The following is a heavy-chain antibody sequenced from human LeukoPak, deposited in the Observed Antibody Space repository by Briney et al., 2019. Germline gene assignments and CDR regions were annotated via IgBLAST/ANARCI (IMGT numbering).Heavy chain of an antibody. CDR3: ARFAGVGKTDPYYFDS. Sequence: GGSLRHSCAASGFSVSDHYMSWVRQAPGEGLEWVSVLYRGGDTYYPDSVRGRFTISRDSSRNTVYLQMNSLRDEGTAVYYCARFAGVGKTDPYYFDSWGQGTLVIVSS. CDR2: LYRGGDT. D-gene: IGHD1-26*01. V-gene: IGHV3-53*01. CDR1: GFSVSDHY. J-gene: IGHJ4*02.